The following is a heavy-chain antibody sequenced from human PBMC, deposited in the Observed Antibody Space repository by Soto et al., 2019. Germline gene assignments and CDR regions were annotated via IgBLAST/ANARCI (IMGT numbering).Heavy chain of an antibody. Sequence: LSITDTLRGGTISRSWWRWIRQHTGKGLEWIGYIYYSGSTNYNPSLKSRVTISVDTSKNQFSLNLSSVTAADMALYYCARHRLGRRTFDYWGQRTLVTVPS. V-gene: IGHV4-59*08. CDR2: IYYSGST. CDR3: ARHRLGRRTFDY. D-gene: IGHD1-7*01. J-gene: IGHJ4*02. CDR1: GGTISRSW.